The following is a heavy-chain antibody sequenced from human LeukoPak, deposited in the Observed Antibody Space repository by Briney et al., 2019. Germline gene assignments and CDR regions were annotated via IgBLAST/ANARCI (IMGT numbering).Heavy chain of an antibody. CDR2: INHSGST. CDR1: GGSFSGYY. D-gene: IGHD4-17*01. V-gene: IGHV4-34*01. Sequence: SETLSLTCAVYGGSFSGYYWSWIRQPPGKGLEWIGEINHSGSTNYNPSLKSRVTIAVDTSKNQFSLKLSSVTAAATAVYYCAREGGRTTTVTTNWFDPWGQGTLVTVSS. J-gene: IGHJ5*02. CDR3: AREGGRTTTVTTNWFDP.